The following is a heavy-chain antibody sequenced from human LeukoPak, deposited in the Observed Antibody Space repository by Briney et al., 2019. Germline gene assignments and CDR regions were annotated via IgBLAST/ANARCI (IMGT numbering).Heavy chain of an antibody. CDR3: ARALDYDILTAPYYFDY. CDR2: ISWNSGSI. J-gene: IGHJ4*02. V-gene: IGHV3-48*04. D-gene: IGHD3-9*01. CDR1: GFTFSSYA. Sequence: GGSLRLSCAASGFTFSSYAVYWVRQAPGKGLEWVSGISWNSGSIGYVDSVKGRSTISRDNAKNSLYLQMNSLRAEDMAVYYCARALDYDILTAPYYFDYWGQGTLVTVSS.